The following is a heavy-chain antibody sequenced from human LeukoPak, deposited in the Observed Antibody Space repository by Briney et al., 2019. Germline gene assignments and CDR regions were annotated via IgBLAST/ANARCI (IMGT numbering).Heavy chain of an antibody. V-gene: IGHV1-69*04. CDR3: ARDLGSNYYDSSGSVDV. CDR2: IIPILGIA. J-gene: IGHJ6*02. D-gene: IGHD3-22*01. Sequence: SVKVSCKASGGTFSSYAISWVRQAPGQGLEWMGRIIPILGIANYAQKFQGRVTITADKSTSTAYMELSSLRSEDTAVYYCARDLGSNYYDSSGSVDVWGQGTTVTVSS. CDR1: GGTFSSYA.